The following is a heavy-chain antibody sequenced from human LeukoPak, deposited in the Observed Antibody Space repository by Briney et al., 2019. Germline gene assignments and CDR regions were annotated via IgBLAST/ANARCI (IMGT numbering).Heavy chain of an antibody. CDR1: GGSISSSSYY. J-gene: IGHJ4*02. Sequence: SETLSLTCTVSGGSISSSSYYWGWIRQPPGKGLEWIGSMYYSGSTYYNPSLKSRVTISVDTSKNQFSLKLSSVTAADTAVYYCVSSLGVTVTYVGYYFDYWGQGTLVTVSS. D-gene: IGHD3-16*01. CDR3: VSSLGVTVTYVGYYFDY. CDR2: MYYSGST. V-gene: IGHV4-39*07.